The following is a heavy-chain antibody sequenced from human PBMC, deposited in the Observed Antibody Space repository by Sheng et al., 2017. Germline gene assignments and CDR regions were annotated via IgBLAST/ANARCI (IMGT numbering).Heavy chain of an antibody. D-gene: IGHD3-10*01. Sequence: QVQLVQSGAEVKKPGSSVKVSCKASGGTFSSYAISWVRQAPGQGLEWMGGIIPIFGTANYAQKFQGRVTITTDESTSTAYMELSSLRSEDTAVYYCARDRRGSYGSGKGYMDVWGKGTTVTVSS. V-gene: IGHV1-69*05. J-gene: IGHJ6*03. CDR2: IIPIFGTA. CDR1: GGTFSSYA. CDR3: ARDRRGSYGSGKGYMDV.